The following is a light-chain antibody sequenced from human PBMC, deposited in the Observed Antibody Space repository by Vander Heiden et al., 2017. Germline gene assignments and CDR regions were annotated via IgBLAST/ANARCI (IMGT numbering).Light chain of an antibody. Sequence: DIQMTQSPSSLSASVGDRVTITCRASQSISSYLNWYQQKPGKAPKLLIYAASSLQSGVPSRFSGSGSGTDFTLTIRRLQPEDFATYYCQQSYSTPVTFGGGTKVEIK. CDR1: QSISSY. J-gene: IGKJ4*01. V-gene: IGKV1-39*01. CDR2: AAS. CDR3: QQSYSTPVT.